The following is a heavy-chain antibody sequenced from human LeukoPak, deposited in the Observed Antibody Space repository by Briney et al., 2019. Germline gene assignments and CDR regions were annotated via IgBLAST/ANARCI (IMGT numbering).Heavy chain of an antibody. J-gene: IGHJ4*02. D-gene: IGHD3-3*01. CDR2: ISGSGGST. V-gene: IGHV3-23*01. CDR1: GFTFSTYA. Sequence: PGGSLRLSCAASGFTFSTYAMSWVRQAPGKGLEWVSAISGSGGSTYYADSVKGRFTISRDNSKNTLYLQMNSLRADDTAVYYCAKGPTIFGVAIDEGYYFDYWGQGTLVTVSS. CDR3: AKGPTIFGVAIDEGYYFDY.